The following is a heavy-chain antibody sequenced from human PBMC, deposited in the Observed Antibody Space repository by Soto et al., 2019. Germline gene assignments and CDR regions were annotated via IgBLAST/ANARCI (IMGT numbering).Heavy chain of an antibody. J-gene: IGHJ4*02. CDR1: GYTFTSYD. CDR2: MNPNSGNT. V-gene: IGHV1-8*01. D-gene: IGHD3-3*01. CDR3: ARVFRAGIWSGYYYFDY. Sequence: QVQLVQSGAEVKKPGASVKVSCKASGYTFTSYDINWVRQATGQGLEWMGWMNPNSGNTGYAQKFQGRVTMTRNTSLSTAYMELSSLRSEDTAVYYCARVFRAGIWSGYYYFDYWGQGTLVTVSS.